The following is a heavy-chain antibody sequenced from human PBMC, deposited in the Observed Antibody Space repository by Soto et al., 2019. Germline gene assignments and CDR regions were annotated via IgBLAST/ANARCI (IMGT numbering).Heavy chain of an antibody. J-gene: IGHJ4*02. CDR2: INHSGST. Sequence: SETLSLTCAVYGGSFSGYYWSWIRQPPGKGLEWIGEINHSGSTNYNPSLKSRVTISVDTSKNQFSLKLSSVTAAATAVYYCGRGREGLFDYWGQGTLVTVSS. CDR3: GRGREGLFDY. V-gene: IGHV4-34*01. CDR1: GGSFSGYY.